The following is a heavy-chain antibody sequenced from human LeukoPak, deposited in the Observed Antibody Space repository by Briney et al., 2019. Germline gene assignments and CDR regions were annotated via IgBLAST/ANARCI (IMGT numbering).Heavy chain of an antibody. V-gene: IGHV1-18*01. CDR1: GYTFTSYG. Sequence: ASVKVSCEASGYTFTSYGISWVRQAPGQGLEWMGWISAYNGNTNYAQKLQGRVTMTTDTSTSTAYMELRSLRSDDTAVYYCARSTGRKATYSSSWYAYNFDYWGQGTLVTVSS. D-gene: IGHD6-13*01. J-gene: IGHJ4*02. CDR3: ARSTGRKATYSSSWYAYNFDY. CDR2: ISAYNGNT.